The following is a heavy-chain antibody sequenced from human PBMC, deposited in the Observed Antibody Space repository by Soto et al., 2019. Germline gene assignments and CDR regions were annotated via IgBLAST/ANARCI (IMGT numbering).Heavy chain of an antibody. CDR3: VRDGSKTLRDCFDP. J-gene: IGHJ5*02. D-gene: IGHD4-17*01. CDR1: GGSMSKFY. CDR2: VYATGTS. Sequence: SETLSLTCSVSGGSMSKFYWSWIRKTAGKGLEWMGRVYATGTSDFNPSLRSRIAMSVDISKKTFSLRLRSVTAADTGVYYCVRDGSKTLRDCFDPWGQGILVTVSS. V-gene: IGHV4-4*07.